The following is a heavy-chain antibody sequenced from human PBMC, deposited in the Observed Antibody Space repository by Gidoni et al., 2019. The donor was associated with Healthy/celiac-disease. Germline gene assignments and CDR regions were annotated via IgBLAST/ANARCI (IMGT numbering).Heavy chain of an antibody. CDR3: ARSWELLPGLDY. CDR1: GGTFSSYA. Sequence: QVQLVQSGAEVKKPGSSVKVSCKASGGTFSSYAIIWVRQAPGQGLEWMGGIIPIFGTANYAQKFQGRVTITADKSTSTAYMELSSLRSENTAVYYCARSWELLPGLDYWGQGTLVTVSS. CDR2: IIPIFGTA. V-gene: IGHV1-69*06. D-gene: IGHD1-26*01. J-gene: IGHJ4*02.